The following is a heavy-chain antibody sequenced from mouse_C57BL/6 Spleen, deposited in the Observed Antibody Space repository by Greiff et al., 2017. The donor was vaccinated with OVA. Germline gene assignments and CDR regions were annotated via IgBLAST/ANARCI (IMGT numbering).Heavy chain of an antibody. CDR1: GFNIKDYY. J-gene: IGHJ3*01. V-gene: IGHV14-1*01. CDR2: IDPEDGDT. CDR3: TTPITTVVATPFAY. Sequence: EVHLVESGAELVRPGASVKLSCTASGFNIKDYYMHWVKQRPEQGLEWIGRIDPEDGDTEYAPKFQGKATMTADTSSNTAYLQLSSLTSEDTAVYYCTTPITTVVATPFAYWGQGTLVTVSA. D-gene: IGHD1-1*01.